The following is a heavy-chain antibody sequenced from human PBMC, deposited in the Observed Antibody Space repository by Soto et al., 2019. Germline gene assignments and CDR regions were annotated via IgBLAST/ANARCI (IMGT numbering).Heavy chain of an antibody. J-gene: IGHJ4*02. CDR2: ISSSSSYI. CDR3: ARIGEGILTGYSVNFDY. V-gene: IGHV3-21*01. D-gene: IGHD3-9*01. CDR1: GFTFSSYS. Sequence: GGSLRLSCAASGFTFSSYSMNLVRQAPGKGLEWVSSISSSSSYIYYADSVKGRFTISRDNAKNSLYLQMNSLRAEDTAVYYCARIGEGILTGYSVNFDYWGQGTLVTVPQ.